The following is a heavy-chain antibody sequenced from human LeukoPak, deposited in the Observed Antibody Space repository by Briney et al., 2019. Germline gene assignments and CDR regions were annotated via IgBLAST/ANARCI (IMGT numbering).Heavy chain of an antibody. Sequence: PGGSLRLSCAASGFTVSSNYMSWVRQAPGKGLEWVSVIYSGGSTYYADSVKGRFTISRDNSKNTLYLQMNSLRAEDTAVYYCATAKSDDILTGFDYWGQGTLSPSPQ. V-gene: IGHV3-53*01. CDR3: ATAKSDDILTGFDY. CDR1: GFTVSSNY. J-gene: IGHJ4*02. CDR2: IYSGGST. D-gene: IGHD3-9*01.